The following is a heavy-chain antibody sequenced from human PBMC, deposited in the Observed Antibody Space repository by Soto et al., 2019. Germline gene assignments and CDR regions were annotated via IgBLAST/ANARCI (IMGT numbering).Heavy chain of an antibody. Sequence: QVQLVQSGAEVKKPGSSVKVSCKASGGTFSSYAISWVRQAPGQGLEWMGGIIPIFGTANYAQKFQGRVTITADESTNTAYMELSSLRSGDTAAYYCAPARAIQLNSRFPLFSAYWGQGTLVTVSS. J-gene: IGHJ4*02. CDR2: IIPIFGTA. V-gene: IGHV1-69*12. CDR1: GGTFSSYA. CDR3: APARAIQLNSRFPLFSAY. D-gene: IGHD5-18*01.